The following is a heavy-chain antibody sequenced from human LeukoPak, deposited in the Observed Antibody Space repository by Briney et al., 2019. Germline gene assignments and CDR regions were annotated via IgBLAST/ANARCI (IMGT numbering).Heavy chain of an antibody. Sequence: GGSLRLSCAASGFTFSSYAMNWVRQAPEKGLEWVSSISSSTSYIYYADSVKGRFTISRDNAKNSLYLQMNSLRAEDTAVYYCAKERGYSYGPLDYYYYMDVWGKGTTVTVSS. CDR2: ISSSTSYI. CDR3: AKERGYSYGPLDYYYYMDV. J-gene: IGHJ6*03. V-gene: IGHV3-21*01. CDR1: GFTFSSYA. D-gene: IGHD5-18*01.